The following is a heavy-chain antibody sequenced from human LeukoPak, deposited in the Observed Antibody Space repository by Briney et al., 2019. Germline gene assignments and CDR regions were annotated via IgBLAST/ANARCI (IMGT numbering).Heavy chain of an antibody. Sequence: SETLSLTCTVSGGSISSYYWSWIRQPPGKGLEWIGYIYYSGSTNYNPSLKSRVTISVDTSKSQFSLKLSSVTAADTAVYYCARHRMAPNWFDPWGQGTLVTVSS. D-gene: IGHD2-8*01. J-gene: IGHJ5*02. CDR2: IYYSGST. CDR1: GGSISSYY. CDR3: ARHRMAPNWFDP. V-gene: IGHV4-59*08.